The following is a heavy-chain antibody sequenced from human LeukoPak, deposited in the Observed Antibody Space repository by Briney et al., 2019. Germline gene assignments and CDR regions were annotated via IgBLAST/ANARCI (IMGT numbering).Heavy chain of an antibody. J-gene: IGHJ6*03. V-gene: IGHV3-11*04. CDR3: ARSRRLPAARTYYYYYMDV. Sequence: GGSLRLSCAASGFTFSNYYMSWIRQAPGKGLEGVSYISSSGSTIYYADSVKGRFTISRDNAKNSLYLQMNSLRAEDTAVYYCARSRRLPAARTYYYYYMDVWGKGTTVTVSS. CDR2: ISSSGSTI. D-gene: IGHD2-2*01. CDR1: GFTFSNYY.